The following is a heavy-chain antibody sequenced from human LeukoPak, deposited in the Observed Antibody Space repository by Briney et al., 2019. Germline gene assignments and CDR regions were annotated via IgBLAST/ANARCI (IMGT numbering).Heavy chain of an antibody. CDR1: GGSISSYY. J-gene: IGHJ4*02. Sequence: NPSETLSLTCTVSGGSISSYYWSWIRQPPGKGLEWIGYIYYSGSTNYNPSLKSRVTISVDTSKNQFSLKLSSVTAADTAVYYCARAPGAYYYDSIQSFDYWGQGTLVTVSS. D-gene: IGHD3-22*01. CDR2: IYYSGST. V-gene: IGHV4-59*01. CDR3: ARAPGAYYYDSIQSFDY.